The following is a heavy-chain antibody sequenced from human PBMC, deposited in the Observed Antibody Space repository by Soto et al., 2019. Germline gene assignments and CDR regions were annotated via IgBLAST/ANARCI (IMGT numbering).Heavy chain of an antibody. J-gene: IGHJ4*02. CDR3: AQVMVGSWYGGAFDY. CDR2: INWNSGVI. D-gene: IGHD6-13*01. V-gene: IGHV3-9*01. CDR1: RFTLDDYA. Sequence: PGGSLRRSCAASRFTLDDYAKHWVRQAPGKGLEWVSAINWNSGVIGYADSVKGRFTISRDNAKNFLYLQMDSLRAEDTAFYYCAQVMVGSWYGGAFDYWGQGTVVTVSS.